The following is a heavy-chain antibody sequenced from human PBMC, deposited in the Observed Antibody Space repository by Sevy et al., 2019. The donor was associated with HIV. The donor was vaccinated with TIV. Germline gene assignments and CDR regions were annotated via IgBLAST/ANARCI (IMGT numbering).Heavy chain of an antibody. J-gene: IGHJ3*02. Sequence: ASVKVSCKASGYTFTSYGISWVRQAPGQGLEWMGWISAYNGNTNYAQKLQGRVTMTTDTSTSTAYMELRSQRSDDTAVYYCARDYDSSGYYFAFDIWGQGTMVTVSS. CDR1: GYTFTSYG. V-gene: IGHV1-18*04. CDR2: ISAYNGNT. CDR3: ARDYDSSGYYFAFDI. D-gene: IGHD3-22*01.